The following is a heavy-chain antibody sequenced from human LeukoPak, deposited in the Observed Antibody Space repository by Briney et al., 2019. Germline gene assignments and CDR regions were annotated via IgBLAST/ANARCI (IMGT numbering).Heavy chain of an antibody. CDR2: IYSGGST. D-gene: IGHD2-21*01. J-gene: IGHJ4*02. V-gene: IGHV3-66*01. CDR1: GFTVSSNY. CDR3: ARGYSSDN. Sequence: GGSLRLSCAASGFTVSSNYMSWVRQAPGKGLEWVSVIYSGGSTYYTDSVKGRFTISRDNSKNTLNLQMNSLRAEDAAVYYCARGYSSDNWGQGTLVTVSS.